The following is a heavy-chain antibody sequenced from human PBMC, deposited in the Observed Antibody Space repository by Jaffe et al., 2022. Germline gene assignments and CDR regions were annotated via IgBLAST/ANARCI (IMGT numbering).Heavy chain of an antibody. CDR3: VRQKVEMATIGAFDI. CDR2: IYPGDSDT. Sequence: EVQLVQSGAEVKKPGESLKISCKGSGYSFTSYWIGWVRQMPGKGLEWMGIIYPGDSDTRYSPSFQGQVTISADKSISTAYLQWSSLKASDTAMYYCVRQKVEMATIGAFDIWGQGTMVTVSS. D-gene: IGHD5-12*01. J-gene: IGHJ3*02. V-gene: IGHV5-51*03. CDR1: GYSFTSYW.